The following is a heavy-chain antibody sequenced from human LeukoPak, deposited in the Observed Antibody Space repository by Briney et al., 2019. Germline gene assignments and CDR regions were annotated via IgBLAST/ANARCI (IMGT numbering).Heavy chain of an antibody. CDR1: RYSFTSYY. CDR2: INPSGGST. Sequence: GASVKVSCKASRYSFTSYYMHWVRQAPGQGLEWMGIINPSGGSTSYAQKFQGRVTMTRDMSTSTVYMELSSLRSEDTAVYYCARDVGRYYYENYDYWGQGTLVTVSS. V-gene: IGHV1-46*01. CDR3: ARDVGRYYYENYDY. D-gene: IGHD3-22*01. J-gene: IGHJ4*02.